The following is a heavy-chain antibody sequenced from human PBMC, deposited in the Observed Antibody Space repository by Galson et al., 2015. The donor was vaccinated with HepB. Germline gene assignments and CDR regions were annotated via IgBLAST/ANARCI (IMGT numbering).Heavy chain of an antibody. CDR1: GFTFSSYP. CDR2: GSNK. Sequence: SLRLSCAASGFTFSSYPMHWVRQAPGKGLEWVADGSNKYYADSVKGRFTISRDNSKNTLYLQMNSLRAEDTAVYYCTRVLIVYSGWSRNNYYYYGMDVWGQGTTVTVSS. V-gene: IGHV3-30-3*01. J-gene: IGHJ6*02. CDR3: TRVLIVYSGWSRNNYYYYGMDV. D-gene: IGHD2-21*01.